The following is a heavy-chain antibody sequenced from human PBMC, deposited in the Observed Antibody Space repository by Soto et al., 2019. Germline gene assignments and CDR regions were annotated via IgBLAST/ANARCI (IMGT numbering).Heavy chain of an antibody. CDR2: IYYSGST. D-gene: IGHD4-17*01. V-gene: IGHV4-31*03. CDR3: ARGGDVTTVTIIDY. J-gene: IGHJ4*02. Sequence: SETLSLTCTVSGGSISSGGYYWSWIRQHPGKGLEWIGYIYYSGSTYYNPSLKSRVTISVDTSKNQFSLKLSSVTAADTAVYYCARGGDVTTVTIIDYWGQGTLVTVSS. CDR1: GGSISSGGYY.